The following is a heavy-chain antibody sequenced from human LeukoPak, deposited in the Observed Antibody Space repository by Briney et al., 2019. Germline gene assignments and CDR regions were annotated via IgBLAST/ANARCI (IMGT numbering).Heavy chain of an antibody. CDR3: AKDVPAAYFDY. Sequence: GGSLRLSWAASGFTFDNYGMRWVRQAPGKGLEWVAFIRSDGGIKYYADSVKGRFTISRDNSKNTLYLQVNSLRAEDTAVYFCAKDVPAAYFDYWGQGTLVTVSS. CDR1: GFTFDNYG. CDR2: IRSDGGIK. J-gene: IGHJ4*02. D-gene: IGHD2-2*01. V-gene: IGHV3-30*02.